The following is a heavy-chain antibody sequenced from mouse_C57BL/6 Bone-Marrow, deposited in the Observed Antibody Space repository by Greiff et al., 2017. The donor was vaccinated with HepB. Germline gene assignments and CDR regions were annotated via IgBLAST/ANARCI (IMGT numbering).Heavy chain of an antibody. V-gene: IGHV5-16*01. CDR1: GFTFSDYY. CDR3: AREAGNYAMDY. Sequence: EVQRVESEGGLVQPGSSMKLSCTASGFTFSDYYMAWVRQVPEKGLEWVANINYDGSSTYYLDSLKSRFIISRDNAKNILYLQMSSLKSEDTATYYCAREAGNYAMDYWGQGTSATVSS. CDR2: INYDGSST. J-gene: IGHJ4*01.